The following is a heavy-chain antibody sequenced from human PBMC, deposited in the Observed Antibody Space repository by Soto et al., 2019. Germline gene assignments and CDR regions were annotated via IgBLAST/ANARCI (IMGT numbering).Heavy chain of an antibody. CDR3: ANAFRSSCHD. J-gene: IGHJ4*02. V-gene: IGHV3-7*03. CDR1: GFVFSNSW. D-gene: IGHD2-2*01. CDR2: IKEDGSDK. Sequence: EVQLVESGGRLVQPGGSLRLSCAASGFVFSNSWMYWVRQAPGKGLEWVASIKEDGSDKYYVDSVKGRFTLSRDNAQNSVFLQMNSLRAEDTALYFCANAFRSSCHDWGQGTLVTVSS.